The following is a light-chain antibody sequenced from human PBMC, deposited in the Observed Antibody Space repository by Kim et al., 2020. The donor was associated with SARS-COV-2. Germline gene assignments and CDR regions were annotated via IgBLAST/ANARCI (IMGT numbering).Light chain of an antibody. J-gene: IGKJ4*01. V-gene: IGKV3-11*01. CDR3: QQRSKWPLT. CDR1: ENVINY. CDR2: DAS. Sequence: DIVLTQSPATLSLSPGERATLSCRASENVINYLVWYQQKLGQAPRLLIYDASNRATGIPDRFSGDGSGTDFTLTISSLDPEDSAIYYCQQRSKWPLTFGGGTKVDIK.